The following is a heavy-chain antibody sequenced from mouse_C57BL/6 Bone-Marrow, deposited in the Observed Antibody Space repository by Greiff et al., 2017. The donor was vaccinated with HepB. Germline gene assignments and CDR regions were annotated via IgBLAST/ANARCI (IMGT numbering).Heavy chain of an antibody. CDR2: IYPGSGST. Sequence: QVQLQQSGAELVKPGASVKMSCKASGYTFTSYWITWVKQRPGQGLEWIGDIYPGSGSTNYNEKFKSKATLTVDTSSSTAYMQLRSLTSEGSAVYYCARQDSSDAMDYWGQGTSVTVSS. D-gene: IGHD3-2*01. V-gene: IGHV1-55*01. J-gene: IGHJ4*01. CDR3: ARQDSSDAMDY. CDR1: GYTFTSYW.